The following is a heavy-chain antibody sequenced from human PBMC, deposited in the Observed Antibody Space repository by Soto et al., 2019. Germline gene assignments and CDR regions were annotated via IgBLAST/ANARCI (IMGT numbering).Heavy chain of an antibody. CDR3: ARSPGYSYGDY. D-gene: IGHD5-18*01. CDR1: GYTFTSYA. V-gene: IGHV1-3*01. CDR2: INAGNGNT. Sequence: QVQLVQSGAEVKKPGASVKVSCKASGYTFTSYAMHWVRQAPGQRLEWMGWINAGNGNTKYSQKFQGRVTITRHTSASTAYMELSSLRSEDTAVYYCARSPGYSYGDYWGQGTLVTVSS. J-gene: IGHJ4*02.